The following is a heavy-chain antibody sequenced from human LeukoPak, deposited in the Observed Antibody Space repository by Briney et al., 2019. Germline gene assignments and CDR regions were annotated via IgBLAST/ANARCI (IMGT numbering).Heavy chain of an antibody. CDR2: ISSSSSYI. CDR3: ARSEHSSGFNAFDI. D-gene: IGHD6-19*01. Sequence: GGSLRLSCAASGFTFSSYSMNWVRQAPGKGLEWVSSISSSSSYIYYADSVKGRFTISRDNAKNSLYLQMNSLRAEDTAVYYCARSEHSSGFNAFDIWGQGTMVTASS. J-gene: IGHJ3*02. CDR1: GFTFSSYS. V-gene: IGHV3-21*01.